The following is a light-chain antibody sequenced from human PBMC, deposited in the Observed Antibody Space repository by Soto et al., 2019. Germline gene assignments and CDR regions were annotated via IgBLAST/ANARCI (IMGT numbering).Light chain of an antibody. CDR2: EVS. J-gene: IGLJ1*01. V-gene: IGLV2-14*01. CDR1: SSDVGGYNY. CDR3: SFFTSRRTRV. Sequence: QSVLTQPASVSGSPGQSITISCTGTSSDVGGYNYLSWYQQHPGKAPKLMIYEVSNRPSGVSHRFSGSKSGNTASLTIAGLQAEDQADYYCSFFTSRRTRVFGNGTQLAVL.